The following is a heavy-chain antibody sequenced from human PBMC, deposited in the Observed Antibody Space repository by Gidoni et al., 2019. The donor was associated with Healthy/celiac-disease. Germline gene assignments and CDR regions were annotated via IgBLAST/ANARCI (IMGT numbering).Heavy chain of an antibody. V-gene: IGHV4-39*01. J-gene: IGHJ5*02. CDR3: ASSPWDFWSAQLNWFDP. CDR2: IYYSGST. CDR1: GGSIRSSIYY. Sequence: QLQLQESGPGLVKPSETLSLPSTVSGGSIRSSIYYRGWIRQPPGKGLEGIGSIYYSGSTYYNPSLKSRVTISVDTSKNQFSLKLSSVTAADTAVYYCASSPWDFWSAQLNWFDPWGQGTLVTVSS. D-gene: IGHD3-3*01.